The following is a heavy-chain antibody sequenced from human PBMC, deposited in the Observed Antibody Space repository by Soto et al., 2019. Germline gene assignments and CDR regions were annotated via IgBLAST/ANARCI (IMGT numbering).Heavy chain of an antibody. Sequence: EVQLVESGGILVQPGGSLRLSCVASGFSFSNYAMHWVRQAPGKELEYVSAISNNGVSTYYANSVKGRFIISRDNSKNTLYLQIGSLRAEDMAVYYCARGGPYQLLSDFDYWGQGTLVTVSS. CDR1: GFSFSNYA. D-gene: IGHD2-2*01. CDR2: ISNNGVST. CDR3: ARGGPYQLLSDFDY. V-gene: IGHV3-64*01. J-gene: IGHJ4*02.